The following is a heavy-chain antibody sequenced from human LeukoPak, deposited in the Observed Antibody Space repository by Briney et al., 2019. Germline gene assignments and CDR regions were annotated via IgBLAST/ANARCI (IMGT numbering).Heavy chain of an antibody. J-gene: IGHJ4*02. V-gene: IGHV3-30-3*01. CDR2: ISYDGSNK. D-gene: IGHD6-19*01. CDR3: ARGYSSGWYSGDY. Sequence: PGRSLRLSCAASGFTFSSYAMHWVRQAPGKGLEWVAVISYDGSNKYYADSVKGRFTISRDNSKSTLYLQMNSLRAEDTAVYYCARGYSSGWYSGDYWGQGTLVTVSS. CDR1: GFTFSSYA.